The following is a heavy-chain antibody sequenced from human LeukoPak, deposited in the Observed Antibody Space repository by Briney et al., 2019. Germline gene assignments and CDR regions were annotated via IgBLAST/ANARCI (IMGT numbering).Heavy chain of an antibody. CDR2: IRYDGSNK. CDR1: GFTFSSYS. V-gene: IGHV3-30*02. Sequence: QPGGSLRLSCAASGFTFSSYSMNWVRQAPGKGLEWVAFIRYDGSNKYYADSVKGRFTISRDNSKNTLYLQMNSLRAEDTAVYYCARDRVPEGPIDYWGQGTLVTVSS. CDR3: ARDRVPEGPIDY. J-gene: IGHJ4*02. D-gene: IGHD1-14*01.